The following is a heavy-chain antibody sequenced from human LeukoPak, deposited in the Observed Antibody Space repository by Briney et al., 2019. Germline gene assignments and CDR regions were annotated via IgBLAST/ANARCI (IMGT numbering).Heavy chain of an antibody. V-gene: IGHV4-59*01. D-gene: IGHD5-18*01. J-gene: IGHJ6*03. CDR3: ARSALASYYYYYYMDV. CDR2: IYYSGST. CDR1: GASISSYY. Sequence: SETLSLTCSVSGASISSYYWSWIRQPPGKGLEWIGYIYYSGSTNYNPSLKSRVTISVDTSKNQFSLKLSSVTAADAAVYYCARSALASYYYYYYMDVWGRGTSVIVSS.